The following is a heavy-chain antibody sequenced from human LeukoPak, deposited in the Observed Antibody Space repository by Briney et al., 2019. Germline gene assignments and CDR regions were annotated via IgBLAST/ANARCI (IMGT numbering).Heavy chain of an antibody. CDR1: GFTFSSYW. CDR2: IKQDGSEK. D-gene: IGHD3-3*01. V-gene: IGHV3-7*01. CDR3: AREYDFWSGLSPPDY. J-gene: IGHJ4*02. Sequence: GGSLRLSCAASGFTFSSYWMSWVRQAPGKGLGWVANIKQDGSEKYYVDSVKGRFTISRDNAKNSLYLQMNSLRAEDTAVYYCAREYDFWSGLSPPDYWGQGTLVTVSS.